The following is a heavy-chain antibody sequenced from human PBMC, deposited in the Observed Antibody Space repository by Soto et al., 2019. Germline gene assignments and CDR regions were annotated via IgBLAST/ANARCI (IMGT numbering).Heavy chain of an antibody. CDR1: GVSISSGNW. J-gene: IGHJ4*02. V-gene: IGHV4-4*01. Sequence: PXGTLSLTCAVSGVSISSGNWWTCVRQSPQRGLEYIGEIFHDGTANYYPSFERRVAISVDTSKNQFSLKLTSVTAADTAIYFCARLVYDTRLNYMYFDFWGQGTLV. CDR2: IFHDGTA. D-gene: IGHD3-10*01. CDR3: ARLVYDTRLNYMYFDF.